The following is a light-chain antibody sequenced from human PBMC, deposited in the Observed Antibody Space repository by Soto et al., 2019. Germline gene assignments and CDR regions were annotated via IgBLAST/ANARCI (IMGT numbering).Light chain of an antibody. J-gene: IGLJ2*01. Sequence: QSALTQPASVSGSPGQSITISCTGTSSDVGGYNYVSWYQQHPGKAPKLMIYEVSNRPSGVSNRFSGSKSGNTAPLTISGLQAEDEADYYCSSCTGSSTLVFGGGTKLTVL. CDR1: SSDVGGYNY. CDR3: SSCTGSSTLV. V-gene: IGLV2-14*01. CDR2: EVS.